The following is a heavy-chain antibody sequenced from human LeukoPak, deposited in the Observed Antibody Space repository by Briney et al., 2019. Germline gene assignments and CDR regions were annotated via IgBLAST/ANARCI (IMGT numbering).Heavy chain of an antibody. J-gene: IGHJ4*02. Sequence: ASETLSLTCTVSGCSISSGGYYWSWIRQPPGKGLEWIGYIYHSGSTYYNPSLKSRVTISVDRSKNQFSLKLSSVTAADTAVYYCARDFRGWGILTGYFASFDYWGQGTLVTVSS. CDR3: ARDFRGWGILTGYFASFDY. CDR1: GCSISSGGYY. D-gene: IGHD3-9*01. V-gene: IGHV4-30-2*01. CDR2: IYHSGST.